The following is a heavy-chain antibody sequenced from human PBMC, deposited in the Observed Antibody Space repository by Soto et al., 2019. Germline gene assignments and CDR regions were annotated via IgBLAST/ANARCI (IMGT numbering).Heavy chain of an antibody. D-gene: IGHD3-3*01. Sequence: LRLSCATSGFSFSNYGMNWVRQAPGKGLEWVSGITKTGRSTFIADSVRGRFTIPRDNLKNIMYLQMNSLRVDDTALYYCTKDGDAYDFAFDKWGQGTMVTVSS. J-gene: IGHJ3*02. CDR3: TKDGDAYDFAFDK. CDR2: ITKTGRST. CDR1: GFSFSNYG. V-gene: IGHV3-23*01.